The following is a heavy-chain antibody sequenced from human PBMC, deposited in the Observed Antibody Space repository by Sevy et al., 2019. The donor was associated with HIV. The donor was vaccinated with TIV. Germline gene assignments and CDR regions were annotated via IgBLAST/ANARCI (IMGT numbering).Heavy chain of an antibody. V-gene: IGHV3-23*01. D-gene: IGHD3-9*01. J-gene: IGHJ4*02. CDR2: ISGSGGST. CDR1: GFTFSSYA. CDR3: AKSDILTGYCPFGY. Sequence: GGSLRLSCAASGFTFSSYAMHWVRQAPGKGLEWVSAISGSGGSTYYADSVKGRFTISRDNSKNTLYLQMNSLRAEDTAVYYCAKSDILTGYCPFGYWGQGTLVTVSS.